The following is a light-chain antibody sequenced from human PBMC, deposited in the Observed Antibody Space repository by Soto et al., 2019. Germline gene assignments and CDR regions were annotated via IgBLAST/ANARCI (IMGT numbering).Light chain of an antibody. CDR3: QQSYNTLT. CDR1: HSISTF. V-gene: IGKV1-39*01. Sequence: DIQMTQSPSSLSASVGDRVTITCRASHSISTFLNWYQHTPGKAPKLLIYSASTLQSGVPPRFSGRGYGTDFTLTISSLQPEDFATYYCQQSYNTLTFGGGTKVEIK. CDR2: SAS. J-gene: IGKJ4*01.